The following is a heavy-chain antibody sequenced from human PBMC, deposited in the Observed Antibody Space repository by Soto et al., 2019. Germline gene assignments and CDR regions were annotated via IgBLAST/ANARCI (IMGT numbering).Heavy chain of an antibody. CDR1: GFTVSNNY. J-gene: IGHJ4*02. Sequence: EVQLVESGGGLIQPGGSLRLSCAVSGFTVSNNYMSWVRQAPGKGLEGVSVIYSGGYTAYGDSVKGRFTISRDNSKNTQYLKRKRRGAGDRAVFYWGTRPGGGGYWGQGTLVTVSS. D-gene: IGHD3-10*01. CDR3: GTRPGGGGY. CDR2: IYSGGYT. V-gene: IGHV3-53*01.